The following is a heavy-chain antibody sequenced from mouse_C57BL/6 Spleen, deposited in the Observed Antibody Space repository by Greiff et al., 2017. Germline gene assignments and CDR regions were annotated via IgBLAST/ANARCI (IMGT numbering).Heavy chain of an antibody. J-gene: IGHJ4*01. CDR1: GFNITDDY. CDR3: TSYDYGGRVYAMDY. Sequence: VQLQQSGAELVRPGASVKLSCTASGFNITDDYMHWVKQRPEQGLEWIGWIDPENGDTEYASKFQGKATITADTSSNTAYLQLSSLTSEDTAVYYCTSYDYGGRVYAMDYWGQGTSVTVAS. V-gene: IGHV14-4*01. D-gene: IGHD2-4*01. CDR2: IDPENGDT.